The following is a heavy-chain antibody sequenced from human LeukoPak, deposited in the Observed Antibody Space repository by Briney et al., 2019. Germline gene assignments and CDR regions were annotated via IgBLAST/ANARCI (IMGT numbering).Heavy chain of an antibody. J-gene: IGHJ4*02. V-gene: IGHV1-69*04. CDR3: GTGSGSYYYYFDY. CDR2: IIPILGIA. CDR1: GGTFSSYA. D-gene: IGHD3-10*01. Sequence: ASVKVSCKASGGTFSSYAISWERQAPGQGLEWMGRIIPILGIANYAQKFQGRVTITADKSTSTAYMELSSLRSEDTAVYYCGTGSGSYYYYFDYWGQGTLVTVSS.